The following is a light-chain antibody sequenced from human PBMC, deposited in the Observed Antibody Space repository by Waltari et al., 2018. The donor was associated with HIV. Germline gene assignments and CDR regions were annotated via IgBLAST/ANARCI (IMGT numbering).Light chain of an antibody. CDR3: MQGSHWPRT. CDR2: KVS. J-gene: IGKJ1*01. V-gene: IGKV2-30*01. CDR1: QSLVYSDGNTY. Sequence: DVVLTQSPLSLPVTLGQPASISCRSNQSLVYSDGNTYLNWFLQRPGQSPRRLIYKVSNRGSGGPERFSGSGSGTDFTLKISRVEAEDVGVYSCMQGSHWPRTFGQGTKVEIK.